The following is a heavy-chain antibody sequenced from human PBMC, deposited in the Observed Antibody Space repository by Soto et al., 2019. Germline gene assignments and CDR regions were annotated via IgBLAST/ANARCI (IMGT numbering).Heavy chain of an antibody. V-gene: IGHV4-59*01. CDR1: GGSISSYY. J-gene: IGHJ6*02. CDR3: ARAGSSGWYGVYYYYGMDL. Sequence: PSETLSLTCTVSGGSISSYYWSWIRQPPGKGLEWIGYIYYSGSTNYNPSLKSRVTISVDTSKNQFSLKLSSVTAADTAVYYCARAGSSGWYGVYYYYGMDLWGQGTKATVYS. D-gene: IGHD6-19*01. CDR2: IYYSGST.